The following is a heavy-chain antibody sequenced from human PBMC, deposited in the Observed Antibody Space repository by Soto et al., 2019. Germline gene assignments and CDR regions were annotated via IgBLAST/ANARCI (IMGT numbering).Heavy chain of an antibody. J-gene: IGHJ6*03. CDR2: ISGSGGST. V-gene: IGHV3-23*01. CDR3: AKERVRIAVAGNYYYYCMDV. D-gene: IGHD6-19*01. CDR1: GFTFSSYA. Sequence: GGSLRLSCAASGFTFSSYAMSWFRQAPGKGLEWVSAISGSGGSTYYADSVKGRFTISRDNSKNTLYLQMNSLRAEDTAVYYCAKERVRIAVAGNYYYYCMDVWGKGTTVTVSS.